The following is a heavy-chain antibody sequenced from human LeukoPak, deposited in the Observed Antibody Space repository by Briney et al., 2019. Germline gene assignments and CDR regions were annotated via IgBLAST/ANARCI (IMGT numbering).Heavy chain of an antibody. D-gene: IGHD5-18*01. CDR2: IGLSGADT. Sequence: GGSLRLSCAAPAITFSDHAMSWFRQAPGKGLEWVSTIGLSGADTYYADSVKGRFTISKDNPKNTLQMNSLRVEDTAIYYCAKHSGHRYGDSDCWGQGTLVTVSP. J-gene: IGHJ4*02. CDR1: AITFSDHA. CDR3: AKHSGHRYGDSDC. V-gene: IGHV3-23*01.